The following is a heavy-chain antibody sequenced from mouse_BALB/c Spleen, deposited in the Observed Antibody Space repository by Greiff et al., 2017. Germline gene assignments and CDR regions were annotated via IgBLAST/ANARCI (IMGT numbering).Heavy chain of an antibody. CDR1: GYSITSGYS. J-gene: IGHJ1*01. V-gene: IGHV3-1*02. CDR3: AKAYYGNYFEV. CDR2: IHYSGST. Sequence: DVKLQESGPDLVKPSQSLSLTCTVTGYSITSGYSWHWIRQFPGNKLEWMGYIHYSGSTNYNPSLQSRISITRDTSKNQFFLQLNSVTTEDTATYYCAKAYYGNYFEVWGAGTTVTVSS. D-gene: IGHD2-10*01.